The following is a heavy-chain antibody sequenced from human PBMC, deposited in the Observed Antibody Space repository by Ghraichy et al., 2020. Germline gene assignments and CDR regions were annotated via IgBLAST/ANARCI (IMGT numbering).Heavy chain of an antibody. D-gene: IGHD3-3*01. V-gene: IGHV3-23*01. CDR3: AKLYYDFWSGYFPFDY. CDR1: GFTFSSYA. J-gene: IGHJ4*02. Sequence: GESLNISCAASGFTFSSYAMSWVRQAPGKGLEWVSAISGSGGSTYYADSVKGRFTISRDNSKNTLYLQMNSLRAEDTAVYYCAKLYYDFWSGYFPFDYWGQGTLVTVSS. CDR2: ISGSGGST.